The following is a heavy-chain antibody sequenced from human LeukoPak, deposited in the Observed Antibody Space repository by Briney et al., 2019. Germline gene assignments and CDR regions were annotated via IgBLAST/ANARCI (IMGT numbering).Heavy chain of an antibody. CDR1: GYTFTSYY. V-gene: IGHV1-46*01. J-gene: IGHJ6*03. D-gene: IGHD3-10*01. CDR3: ARVLRGFLGRYYYYMDV. CDR2: INPSGGST. Sequence: ASVKVSCKASGYTFTSYYMHWVRQAPGHGLEWMGIINPSGGSTSYAQKFQGRVTMTRDMSTSTVYMELSSLRSEDTAVYYCARVLRGFLGRYYYYMDVWGKGTTVTVSS.